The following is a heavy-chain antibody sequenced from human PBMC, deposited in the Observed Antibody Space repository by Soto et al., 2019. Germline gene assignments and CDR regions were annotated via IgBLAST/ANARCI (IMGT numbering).Heavy chain of an antibody. CDR3: ARHHGPTTSENWFDP. D-gene: IGHD5-12*01. V-gene: IGHV1-18*01. CDR1: GYTFLTYV. J-gene: IGHJ5*02. Sequence: VASVKVSCKASGYTFLTYVISWVRQAPGQGLEWMGWISTYSGDTKYAQKFQGRVTMTTDTSTTTAYLELRSLRSDDTAVYYCARHHGPTTSENWFDPWGQGTLVTVSS. CDR2: ISTYSGDT.